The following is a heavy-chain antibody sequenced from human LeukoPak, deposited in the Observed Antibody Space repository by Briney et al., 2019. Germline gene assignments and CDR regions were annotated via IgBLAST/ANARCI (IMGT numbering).Heavy chain of an antibody. CDR1: GYTFTSYG. CDR2: IGAYNGNT. D-gene: IGHD3-3*01. J-gene: IGHJ6*02. CDR3: ARVTYYDFWSGYYTSYYYGMDF. Sequence: ASVNVSCTASGYTFTSYGISWVRQAPGQGLEWMGSIGAYNGNTNYAQKLQGRVTMTTDTSTSTAYMELRSLRSDDTAVYYCARVTYYDFWSGYYTSYYYGMDFWGQGTTVTVSS. V-gene: IGHV1-18*01.